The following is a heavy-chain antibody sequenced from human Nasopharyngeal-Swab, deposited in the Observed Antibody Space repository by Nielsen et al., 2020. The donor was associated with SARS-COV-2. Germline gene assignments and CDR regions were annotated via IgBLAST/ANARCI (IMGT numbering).Heavy chain of an antibody. CDR2: SNPTGDT. J-gene: IGHJ4*02. V-gene: IGHV1-46*01. D-gene: IGHD3-10*01. Sequence: ASVKVCKASGYIFSNYYIHWVRQAPGPGLEWLGVSNPTGDTNYAQKFRGRVTMTRDTSASTVYMDLSSLGSEDTAVYYCVRELHGGCFDYWGQGTLVTVSS. CDR1: GYIFSNYY. CDR3: VRELHGGCFDY.